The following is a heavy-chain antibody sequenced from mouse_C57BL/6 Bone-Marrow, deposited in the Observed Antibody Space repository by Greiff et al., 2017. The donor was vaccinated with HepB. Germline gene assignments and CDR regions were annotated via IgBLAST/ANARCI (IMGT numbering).Heavy chain of an antibody. CDR3: ARWGYYYGSSREALFDY. D-gene: IGHD1-1*01. CDR2: IYPGDGDT. V-gene: IGHV1-80*01. J-gene: IGHJ2*01. CDR1: GYAFSSYW. Sequence: VQVVESGAELVKPGASVKISCKASGYAFSSYWMNWVKQRPGKGLEWIGQIYPGDGDTNYNGKFKGKATLTADKSSSTAYMQLSSLTSEDSAVYFCARWGYYYGSSREALFDYWGQGTTLTVSS.